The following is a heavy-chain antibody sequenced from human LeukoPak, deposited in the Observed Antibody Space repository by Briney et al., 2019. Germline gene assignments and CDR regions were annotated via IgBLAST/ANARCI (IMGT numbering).Heavy chain of an antibody. CDR3: LRGDRRDY. CDR1: GFTFNTYS. J-gene: IGHJ4*02. CDR2: ISSSGGYM. Sequence: GGSLRLSCEASGFTFNTYSMNCARQAPGKGLEWGSSISSSGGYMFYADSVKGRFIISRDNAKDSLYLQMNSLRVEDTAVYYCLRGDRRDYWGQGTLVTVSS. V-gene: IGHV3-21*06.